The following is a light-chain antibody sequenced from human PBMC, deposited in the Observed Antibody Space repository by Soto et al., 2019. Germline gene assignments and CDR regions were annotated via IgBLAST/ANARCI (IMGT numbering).Light chain of an antibody. Sequence: DIVMTQSPDSLAVSLGERATINCKSSQSVLYSSNNKNYLAWYQQKPGQPPKLLFYRASTRESGVPDRFFGSGSGTDFTLTISSLQAEDVAVYYCQQFYSTWTFGQGTKVDIK. CDR3: QQFYSTWT. CDR1: QSVLYSSNNKNY. J-gene: IGKJ1*01. CDR2: RAS. V-gene: IGKV4-1*01.